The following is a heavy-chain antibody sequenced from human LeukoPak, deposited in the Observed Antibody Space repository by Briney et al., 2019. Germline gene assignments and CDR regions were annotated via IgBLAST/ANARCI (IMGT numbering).Heavy chain of an antibody. D-gene: IGHD3-10*01. Sequence: ASVKVSCKASGYTFTGYYMHWVRQAPGQGLEWMGWINPNSGGTNYAQKFQGRVTMTRDTSISTAYMELSRLRSDDTAVYYCARVVGGSGFTYMDVWGKGTTVTVSS. V-gene: IGHV1-2*02. CDR2: INPNSGGT. CDR1: GYTFTGYY. CDR3: ARVVGGSGFTYMDV. J-gene: IGHJ6*03.